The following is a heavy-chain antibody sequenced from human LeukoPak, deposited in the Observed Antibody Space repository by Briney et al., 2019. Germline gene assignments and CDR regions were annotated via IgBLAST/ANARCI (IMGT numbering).Heavy chain of an antibody. J-gene: IGHJ4*02. CDR3: ARRFRD. D-gene: IGHD5-24*01. CDR2: INDDGSTK. V-gene: IGHV3-48*03. Sequence: GGSLRLSCAASGFTFSGFEMNWVRQAPGKGLEWVSYINDDGSTKTYADSVKGRFIISRDNAKTSLYLRMNSLRVEDTAVYYCARRFRDWGRGTLVTVSS. CDR1: GFTFSGFE.